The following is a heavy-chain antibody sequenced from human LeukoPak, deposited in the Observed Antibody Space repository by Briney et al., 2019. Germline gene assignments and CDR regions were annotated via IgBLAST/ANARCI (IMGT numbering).Heavy chain of an antibody. D-gene: IGHD2-2*01. V-gene: IGHV4-34*01. CDR2: INHSGST. CDR1: GGSFSGYY. Sequence: SETLSLTCAVYGGSFSGYYWSWIRQPPGKGLEWIGEINHSGSTNYNPSLKSRVTISVDTSKNQFSLKLSSVTAADTAVYYCARGSHCSSTSCYSTLPFDYWGQGTLVTVSS. CDR3: ARGSHCSSTSCYSTLPFDY. J-gene: IGHJ4*02.